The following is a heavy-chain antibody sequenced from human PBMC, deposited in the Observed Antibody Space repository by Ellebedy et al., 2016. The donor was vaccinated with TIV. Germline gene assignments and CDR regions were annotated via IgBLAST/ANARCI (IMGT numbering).Heavy chain of an antibody. Sequence: GESLKISXAASGLTFSSFWMHWVRQVPGKGLVWVSRINTDGSTTNYADSVKGRFTISRDNAKNTLYLQINSLRAEDTAVYYCARDGAPRDYGDYFDYWGQGTLVTVSS. CDR3: ARDGAPRDYGDYFDY. CDR2: INTDGSTT. CDR1: GLTFSSFW. V-gene: IGHV3-74*01. J-gene: IGHJ4*02. D-gene: IGHD3-16*01.